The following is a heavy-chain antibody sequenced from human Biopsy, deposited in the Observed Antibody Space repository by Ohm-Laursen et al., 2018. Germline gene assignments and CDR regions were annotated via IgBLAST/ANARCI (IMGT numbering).Heavy chain of an antibody. V-gene: IGHV1-2*02. CDR1: GDSFTSYA. Sequence: ASVKVSCKASGDSFTSYAIGWVRQAPGQGLEWLGYINCKTGATNYAQKFQGTVTMTGDTSISTAYLALGSLRSADTAIYYCARDPLNGHKHFDYWGQGSLVTVSS. CDR3: ARDPLNGHKHFDY. J-gene: IGHJ4*02. CDR2: INCKTGAT. D-gene: IGHD2-8*01.